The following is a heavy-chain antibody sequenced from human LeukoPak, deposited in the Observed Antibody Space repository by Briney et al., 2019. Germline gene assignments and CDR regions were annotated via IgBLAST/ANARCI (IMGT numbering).Heavy chain of an antibody. Sequence: GGSLRLSCAASGFSLGTDWMNWVRQAPGKGLVWVSRINSDGSTTTYADSVKGRFTISRDNAKNMLYLQMNSLRAEDTAVYYCGGGGYLLDYWGQGTLVTVSS. CDR3: GGGGYLLDY. CDR1: GFSLGTDW. D-gene: IGHD1-26*01. J-gene: IGHJ4*02. V-gene: IGHV3-74*01. CDR2: INSDGSTT.